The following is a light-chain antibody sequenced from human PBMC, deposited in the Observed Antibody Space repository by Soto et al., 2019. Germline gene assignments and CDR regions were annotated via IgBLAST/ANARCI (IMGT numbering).Light chain of an antibody. CDR2: AAS. J-gene: IGKJ3*01. Sequence: DIQLTQSPTSLSASVGDRVTITCRASQGIRNYVAWYQQIPGKAPKLLIYAASTLQSGVPSRFSGSGSGTXFTLTINGLQPEDVATYSCQKYSSVPVFGPGTKVEIK. V-gene: IGKV1-27*01. CDR3: QKYSSVPV. CDR1: QGIRNY.